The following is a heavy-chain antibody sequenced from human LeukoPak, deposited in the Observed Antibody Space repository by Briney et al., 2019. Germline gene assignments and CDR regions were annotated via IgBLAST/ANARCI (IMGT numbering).Heavy chain of an antibody. V-gene: IGHV3-21*01. CDR3: AREGVTPSGYYYYGMDV. CDR1: GFTFSSYS. D-gene: IGHD5-18*01. J-gene: IGHJ6*02. Sequence: GGSLRLSCTASGFTFSSYSMNWVRQAPGKGLEWVSSISSSSYIYYADSVKGRFTISRDNAKNSLYLQMNSLRAEDTAVYYCAREGVTPSGYYYYGMDVWGQGTTVTVSS. CDR2: ISSSSYI.